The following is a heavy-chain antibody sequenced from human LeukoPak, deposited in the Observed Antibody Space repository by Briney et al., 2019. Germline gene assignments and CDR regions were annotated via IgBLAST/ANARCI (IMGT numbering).Heavy chain of an antibody. CDR1: GYTFTGYY. D-gene: IGHD3-3*01. J-gene: IGHJ4*02. CDR2: INPNSGGT. CDR3: ARGHEITIFGVVPNY. Sequence: ASVKVSCKASGYTFTGYYMHWVRQAPGQGLEWMGWINPNSGGTNYAQKFQGRVTMTRDTSISTAYMELSRLRSDDTAVYYCARGHEITIFGVVPNYWGQGTLVTVSS. V-gene: IGHV1-2*02.